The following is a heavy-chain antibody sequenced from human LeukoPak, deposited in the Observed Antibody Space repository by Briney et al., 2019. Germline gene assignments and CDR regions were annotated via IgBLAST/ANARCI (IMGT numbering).Heavy chain of an antibody. J-gene: IGHJ5*02. CDR1: GFTFSSYA. CDR2: ITGRGGST. CDR3: AKSGYQLLAGNWFDP. D-gene: IGHD2-2*01. Sequence: GGSLRLSCAASGFTFSSYAMSWVRQAPGKGLEWVSAITGRGGSTYYADSVKGRFTISRDNSKNALYLQMNSLRAEDTAVYYCAKSGYQLLAGNWFDPWGQGTLVTVSS. V-gene: IGHV3-23*01.